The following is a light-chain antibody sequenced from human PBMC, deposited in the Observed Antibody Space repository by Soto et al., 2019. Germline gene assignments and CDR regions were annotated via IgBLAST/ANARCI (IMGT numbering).Light chain of an antibody. CDR3: QQRSNWPIT. CDR2: GAS. Sequence: MMMAHSPHPLSVSPVGRVPLSRRTSHSVNSHVAWYQQKPGQAPRLLIYGASTRATGIPARFSGSGSGTDFTLTISSLEPEDFAVYYCQQRSNWPITFGQGTRLEI. CDR1: HSVNSH. J-gene: IGKJ5*01. V-gene: IGKV3-11*01.